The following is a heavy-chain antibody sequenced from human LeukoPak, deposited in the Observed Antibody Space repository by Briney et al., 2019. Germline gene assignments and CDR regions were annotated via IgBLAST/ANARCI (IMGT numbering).Heavy chain of an antibody. J-gene: IGHJ2*01. CDR2: IYSGGTT. V-gene: IGHV3-66*01. CDR3: VKGSTVTTGNWYFDL. D-gene: IGHD4-17*01. CDR1: GFTVSSNY. Sequence: PGGSLRLSCAASGFTVSSNYMSWVRQAPGKGLEWVSVIYSGGTTYYADSVKGRFTISRDNSKNTLYIEMNSLRVEDTAVYYCVKGSTVTTGNWYFDLWGRGTLVTVSS.